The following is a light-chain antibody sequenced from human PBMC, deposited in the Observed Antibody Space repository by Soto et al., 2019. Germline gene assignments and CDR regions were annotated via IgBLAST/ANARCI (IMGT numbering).Light chain of an antibody. CDR1: QSISSW. J-gene: IGKJ2*01. V-gene: IGKV1-5*03. CDR3: QQYSSYPYT. CDR2: KAS. Sequence: DIQMTQSPSTLSASVGDRVTITCRASQSISSWLAWYQQKPGKAPTLLIYKASSLQSGVPSRFSGSVSGTKFTLTISSLQPGDFATYYCQQYSSYPYTFGQGNKLEI.